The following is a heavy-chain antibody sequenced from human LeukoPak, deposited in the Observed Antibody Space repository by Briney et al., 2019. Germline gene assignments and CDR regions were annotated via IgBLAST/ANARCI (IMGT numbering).Heavy chain of an antibody. CDR2: IIPIFGTA. D-gene: IGHD6-6*01. V-gene: IGHV1-69*13. J-gene: IGHJ5*02. CDR3: ARDLGTSGIAARRVGGGWFDP. CDR1: GGTFSSYA. Sequence: SVKVSCKASGGTFSSYAISWVRQAPGQGLEWMGGIIPIFGTANYAQKFQGRVTITADESTSTAYMELSSLRSEDTAVYYCARDLGTSGIAARRVGGGWFDPWGQGTLVTVSS.